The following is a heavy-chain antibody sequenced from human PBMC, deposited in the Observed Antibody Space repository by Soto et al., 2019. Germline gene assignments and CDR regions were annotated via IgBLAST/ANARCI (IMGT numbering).Heavy chain of an antibody. CDR2: ISSSSRYT. J-gene: IGHJ2*01. CDR3: ARAYGRDRYFDL. CDR1: GFTFSYYY. D-gene: IGHD4-17*01. Sequence: QVQLVESWGDLVKPGGSLRLSCAAPGFTFSYYYMNWIRQAPGKGLEWVAYISSSSRYTNSAESVKGRFTISRDNAKNSLFLQMNSLRAEDTAVYYCARAYGRDRYFDLWVRGTLVTVSS. V-gene: IGHV3-11*05.